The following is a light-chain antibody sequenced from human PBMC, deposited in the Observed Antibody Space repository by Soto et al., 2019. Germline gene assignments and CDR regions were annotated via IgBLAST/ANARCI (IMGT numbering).Light chain of an antibody. J-gene: IGKJ4*01. Sequence: DIQMTQSPSYLSVSIGDRVIITCRASQSISTYLNWYQYKPGKAPRLVIFRSSTLQSGVPSRFSGRGSGTDFTLTISSLQPEDFATYFCQQTFSPYVSFGGGTRVEI. CDR2: RSS. CDR1: QSISTY. CDR3: QQTFSPYVS. V-gene: IGKV1-39*01.